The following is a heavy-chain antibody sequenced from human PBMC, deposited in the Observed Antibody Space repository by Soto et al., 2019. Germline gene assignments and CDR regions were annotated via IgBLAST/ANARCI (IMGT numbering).Heavy chain of an antibody. V-gene: IGHV3-30*03. CDR1: GFTFSSYG. J-gene: IGHJ3*02. CDR3: ATSNYYDSSGYPDDAFDI. CDR2: ISYDGSYK. Sequence: GSLRLSCAASGFTFSSYGMHWVRQAPGKGLEWVAVISYDGSYKTYADSVKGRFTISRDNSKNTLYLQMNSLRAEDTAVYYCATSNYYDSSGYPDDAFDIWGQGTMVTVSS. D-gene: IGHD3-22*01.